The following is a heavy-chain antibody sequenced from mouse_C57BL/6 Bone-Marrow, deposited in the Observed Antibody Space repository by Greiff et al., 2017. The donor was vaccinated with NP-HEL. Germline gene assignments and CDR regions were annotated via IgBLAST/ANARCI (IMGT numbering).Heavy chain of an antibody. CDR3: VRAPRSHLYFYV. CDR1: GFTFNTYA. D-gene: IGHD1-1*01. J-gene: IGHJ1*03. V-gene: IGHV10-3*01. Sequence: EVKLVESGGGLVQPKGSLKLSCAASGFTFNTYAMHWVRQAPGKGVEWVARIRSKSSNYATYYADSVKDRFTISRDDSQSMLYLHMNNLKTAYTAMYSCVRAPRSHLYFYVWGTGPTVTFSS. CDR2: IRSKSSNYAT.